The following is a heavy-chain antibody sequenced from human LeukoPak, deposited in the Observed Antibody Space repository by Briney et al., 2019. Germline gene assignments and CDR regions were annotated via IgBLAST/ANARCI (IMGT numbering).Heavy chain of an antibody. V-gene: IGHV1-69*04. CDR2: IIPIFGIA. CDR1: GGTFSSYA. J-gene: IGHJ3*02. Sequence: ASVKVSCKASGGTFSSYAISWVRQAPGQGLEWMGRIIPIFGIANYAQKFQGRVTITADKSTSTAYMELSSPRSEDTAVYYCATPRIYCGGDCYPDAFDIWGQGTMVTVSS. D-gene: IGHD2-21*02. CDR3: ATPRIYCGGDCYPDAFDI.